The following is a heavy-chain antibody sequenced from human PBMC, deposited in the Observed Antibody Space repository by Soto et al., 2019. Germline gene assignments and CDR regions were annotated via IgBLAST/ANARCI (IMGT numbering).Heavy chain of an antibody. CDR1: GGSISSYY. CDR2: IYYSGNT. D-gene: IGHD3-22*01. CDR3: ARHGNSGYYASFDY. J-gene: IGHJ4*02. Sequence: SETLSLTCTVSGGSISSYYWSWIRQPPGKGLEWIAYIYYSGNTEYNPSLKRRVTISVDTSKKQFSLKLSSVTAADTAVYYCARHGNSGYYASFDYWGQGTLVTVSS. V-gene: IGHV4-59*08.